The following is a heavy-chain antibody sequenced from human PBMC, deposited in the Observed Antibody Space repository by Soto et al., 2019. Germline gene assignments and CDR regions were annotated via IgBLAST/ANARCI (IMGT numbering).Heavy chain of an antibody. Sequence: EMHLVESGGGLVQPGGSLRLSCAASRFPFSIHWMNWVRQAPGKGLEWVANLNQNGREKYYVDSVKGRFTISRDNAKNSLSLQMNSLRAEDTAVYYCAGGSYWGQGTLVTVSS. J-gene: IGHJ4*02. CDR1: RFPFSIHW. CDR3: AGGSY. V-gene: IGHV3-7*01. CDR2: LNQNGREK.